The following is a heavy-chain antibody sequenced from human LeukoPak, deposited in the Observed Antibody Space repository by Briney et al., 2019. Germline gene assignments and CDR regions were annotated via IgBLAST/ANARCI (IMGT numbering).Heavy chain of an antibody. J-gene: IGHJ6*03. CDR1: GGTFSSYA. Sequence: VASVKVSCKASGGTFSSYAISWVRQAPGQGLEWMGGIMPIFGTANYAQKFQGRVTITADESTSTAYMELSSLRSEDTAVYYCASGGSGSYYRNYYYYYMDVWGKGTTVTISS. V-gene: IGHV1-69*13. CDR3: ASGGSGSYYRNYYYYYMDV. D-gene: IGHD3-10*01. CDR2: IMPIFGTA.